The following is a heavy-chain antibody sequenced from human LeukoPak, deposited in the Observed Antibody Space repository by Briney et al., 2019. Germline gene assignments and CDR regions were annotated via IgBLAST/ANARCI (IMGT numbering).Heavy chain of an antibody. D-gene: IGHD3-9*01. J-gene: IGHJ5*02. CDR1: GGSISSGSYY. CDR3: AREGERYFDWLYSWFDP. CDR2: IYTSGST. V-gene: IGHV4-61*02. Sequence: PSQTLSLTCTVSGGSISSGSYYWSWIRQPAGKGLEWIGRIYTSGSTNYNPSLESRVTISVDTSKNQFSLKLSSVTAADTAVYYCAREGERYFDWLYSWFDPWGQGTLVTVSS.